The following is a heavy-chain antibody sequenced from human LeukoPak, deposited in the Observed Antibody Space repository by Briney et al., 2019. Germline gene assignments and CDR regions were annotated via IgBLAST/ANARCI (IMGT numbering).Heavy chain of an antibody. J-gene: IGHJ4*02. V-gene: IGHV3-21*01. CDR2: ISSSSSYI. D-gene: IGHD3-10*01. Sequence: GGSLRLSCAASGFTFSSYSMNWVRQAPGKGLEWVSSISSSSSYIYYADSVKGRFTISRDNAKNSLYLQMNSLRAEDTAVYYCARDWSYYGSGSTLWGQGTLVTASS. CDR3: ARDWSYYGSGSTL. CDR1: GFTFSSYS.